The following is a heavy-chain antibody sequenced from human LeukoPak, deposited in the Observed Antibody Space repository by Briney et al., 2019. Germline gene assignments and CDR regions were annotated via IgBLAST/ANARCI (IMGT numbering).Heavy chain of an antibody. CDR3: ARRLTQYDCFDP. Sequence: SQTLSLTCALSGDSVSSNSVTWNWIRQSPSRGLEWLGRTYYRSTWYNDYAVSVRGRITVNPDTSKNPFSLHLNSVTPEDTAVYYCARRLTQYDCFDPWGQGILVTVSS. D-gene: IGHD2-2*01. V-gene: IGHV6-1*01. J-gene: IGHJ5*02. CDR2: TYYRSTWYN. CDR1: GDSVSSNSVT.